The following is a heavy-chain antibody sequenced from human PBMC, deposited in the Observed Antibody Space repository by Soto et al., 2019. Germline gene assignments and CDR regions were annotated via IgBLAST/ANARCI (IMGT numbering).Heavy chain of an antibody. CDR1: GYTFTSYG. Sequence: AAVKVSCKASGYTFTSYGISWVRQAPGQGLEWMGWISAYNGNTNYARKLQGRVTMTTDTSTSTAYMELRSLRSDDTAVYYCARGGYYDSSGYYHPWGSDYWGQGTLVTVSS. CDR2: ISAYNGNT. V-gene: IGHV1-18*04. CDR3: ARGGYYDSSGYYHPWGSDY. J-gene: IGHJ4*02. D-gene: IGHD3-22*01.